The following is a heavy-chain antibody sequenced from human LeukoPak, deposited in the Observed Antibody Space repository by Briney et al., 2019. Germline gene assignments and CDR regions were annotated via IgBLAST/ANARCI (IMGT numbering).Heavy chain of an antibody. CDR3: ATGSTTDFDY. D-gene: IGHD1-14*01. J-gene: IGHJ4*02. Sequence: SETLSLTCTVSGGSISSDFWSWIRQPPGKGLEWIGYIHYSGSTHYNPSFNSRVTISVDTSKNQFSLKLSSVTAADTAVYYCATGSTTDFDYWGQGTLVTVSS. V-gene: IGHV4-59*08. CDR2: IHYSGST. CDR1: GGSISSDF.